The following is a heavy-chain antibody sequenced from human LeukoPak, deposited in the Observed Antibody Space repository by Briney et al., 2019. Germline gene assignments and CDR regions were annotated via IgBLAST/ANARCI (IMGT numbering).Heavy chain of an antibody. CDR2: INPDGSSS. Sequence: PGGSLRLSCAASGFTFSNSWMQWVRQAPGKGLVWVSRINPDGSSSGYADSVKGRFTISRDNAKNTLYVQMNSLRAEDTAVYYCTRDICGPGDYWGQGTLVAVSS. CDR3: TRDICGPGDY. J-gene: IGHJ4*02. V-gene: IGHV3-74*01. CDR1: GFTFSNSW.